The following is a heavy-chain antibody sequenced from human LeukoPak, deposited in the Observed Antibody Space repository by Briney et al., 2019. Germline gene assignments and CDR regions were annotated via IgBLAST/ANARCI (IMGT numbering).Heavy chain of an antibody. J-gene: IGHJ3*02. V-gene: IGHV3-30*04. CDR1: GFTFSSYA. CDR2: ISYDGSNK. Sequence: PGRSLRLSCAASGFTFSSYAMHWVRQAPGKGLEWVAVISYDGSNKYYADSVKGRFTISRDNSKNTLYLQMNSLRAEDTAVYYCAREFSFARPNAFDIWGQGTMVTVSS. CDR3: AREFSFARPNAFDI. D-gene: IGHD3-3*01.